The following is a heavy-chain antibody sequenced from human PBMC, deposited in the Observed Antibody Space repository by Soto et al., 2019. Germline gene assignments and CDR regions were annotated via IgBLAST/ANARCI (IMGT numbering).Heavy chain of an antibody. Sequence: ASVKVSCKASGYSFFSHYIHWVRQAPGQGLEWMGRFLASGGNTDYAQRFRGRVSMTRDTSSTNTVSLELTSLTSDDTAVYYCARGGATIFGVIDSWGQGTRVTVPQ. D-gene: IGHD3-3*02. V-gene: IGHV1-46*01. CDR1: GYSFFSHY. J-gene: IGHJ4*02. CDR3: ARGGATIFGVIDS. CDR2: FLASGGNT.